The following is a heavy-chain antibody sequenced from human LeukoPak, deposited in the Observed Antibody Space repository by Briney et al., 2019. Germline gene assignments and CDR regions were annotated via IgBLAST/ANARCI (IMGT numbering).Heavy chain of an antibody. Sequence: GGSLRLSRTASGFTSSRYWMSWVRQAPGKGVEWVANIKQDGSEKSYVDSVKGRFTISRDNAKNSLYLQMNSLRAEDTAVYYCARDLNGANFDYWGQGTLVIVSS. J-gene: IGHJ4*02. CDR3: ARDLNGANFDY. CDR2: IKQDGSEK. V-gene: IGHV3-7*01. D-gene: IGHD4/OR15-4a*01. CDR1: GFTSSRYW.